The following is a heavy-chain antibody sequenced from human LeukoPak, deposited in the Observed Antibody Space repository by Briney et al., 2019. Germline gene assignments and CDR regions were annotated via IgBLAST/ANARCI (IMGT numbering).Heavy chain of an antibody. V-gene: IGHV4-59*08. Sequence: PSETLSLTCTVSGGSISNFYWSWIRQPPGKGLEWIGCIYYSGSTNYNPSLKSRVTISVDTSKNQFSLKLSSVTAADTAVYYCARHEDSSSWSHFDSWGQGTLVTVSS. CDR2: IYYSGST. CDR3: ARHEDSSSWSHFDS. CDR1: GGSISNFY. J-gene: IGHJ4*02. D-gene: IGHD6-13*01.